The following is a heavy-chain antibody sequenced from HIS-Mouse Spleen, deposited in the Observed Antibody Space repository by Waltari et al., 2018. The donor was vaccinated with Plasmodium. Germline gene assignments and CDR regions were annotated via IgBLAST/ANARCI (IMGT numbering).Heavy chain of an antibody. CDR2: ISAYNGNT. V-gene: IGHV1-18*01. Sequence: GAEVKKPGASVKVSCKASGYTFTSYGISWVRQTPGQGLEWMGWISAYNGNTNYAQKIQGRVTMTTDTLRRTAYRELRSLRSDGTAVYYCARSLGDDYWGQGTLVTVSS. J-gene: IGHJ4*02. CDR3: ARSLGDDY. D-gene: IGHD3-16*01. CDR1: GYTFTSYG.